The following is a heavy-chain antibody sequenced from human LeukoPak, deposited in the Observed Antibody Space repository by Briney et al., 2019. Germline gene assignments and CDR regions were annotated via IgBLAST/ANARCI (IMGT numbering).Heavy chain of an antibody. Sequence: GGSLRLSCAASGFTFSSYWMSWVRQAPGKGLDWVSAISASGGRTYYADSVKGRFTISRDSSKNTLYLQMNSLRAEDTAVYYCAKREDFYGSGSYYFPWGQGTLVTVSS. CDR2: ISASGGRT. D-gene: IGHD3-10*01. V-gene: IGHV3-23*01. CDR1: GFTFSSYW. J-gene: IGHJ5*02. CDR3: AKREDFYGSGSYYFP.